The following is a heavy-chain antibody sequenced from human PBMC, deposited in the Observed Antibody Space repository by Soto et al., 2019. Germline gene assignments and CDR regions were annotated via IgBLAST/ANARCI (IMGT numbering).Heavy chain of an antibody. CDR3: GSGVREWELLRGGYFDY. CDR1: GGSISSGDYY. CDR2: IYYSGST. J-gene: IGHJ4*02. V-gene: IGHV4-30-4*01. D-gene: IGHD1-26*01. Sequence: QVQLQESGPGLVKPSQTLSLTCTVSGGSISSGDYYWSWIRQPPGKGLEWIGYIYYSGSTYYNPSLKRRVTISVDTSKNQFSLKLSSVTAAVTAVYYCGSGVREWELLRGGYFDYWGQGTLVTVSS.